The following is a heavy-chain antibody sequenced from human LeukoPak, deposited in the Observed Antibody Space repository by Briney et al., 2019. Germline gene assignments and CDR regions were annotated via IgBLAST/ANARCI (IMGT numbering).Heavy chain of an antibody. CDR1: GHNFIYYW. CDR2: IYPGDSDT. D-gene: IGHD3-9*01. J-gene: IGHJ4*02. Sequence: GESLKISCQSSGHNFIYYWIARVRQMPGKGLEWMGIIYPGDSDTRYSQSFQGQVTISADKSISTAYLQWSSLKASNTAMYYCARAAYDILTLAPDPANDYWGQGTLVTVSS. V-gene: IGHV5-51*01. CDR3: ARAAYDILTLAPDPANDY.